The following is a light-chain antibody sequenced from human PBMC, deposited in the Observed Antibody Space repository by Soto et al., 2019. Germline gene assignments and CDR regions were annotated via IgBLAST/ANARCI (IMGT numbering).Light chain of an antibody. V-gene: IGLV2-14*01. Sequence: QSVLTQPASVSGSPGQSITISCTGTSSDVGSYNRVSWYQQPPGTAPKLIIYEVRNRPSGVSNRFSGSKSGNTAYLTTSGLQAEDEADYFCNSCTTSSTYVFGTGTKVT. CDR2: EVR. CDR3: NSCTTSSTYV. CDR1: SSDVGSYNR. J-gene: IGLJ1*01.